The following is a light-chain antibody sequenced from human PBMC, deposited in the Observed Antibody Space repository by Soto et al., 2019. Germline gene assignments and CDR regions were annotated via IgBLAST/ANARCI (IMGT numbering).Light chain of an antibody. CDR1: QNSSRW. CDR2: DAS. Sequence: DIQMTQSPSTLSASVGDRVTITCRVSQNSSRWLAWYQQKPGKAPNLLIYDASTVKTGVPSRFSGSGSGTEFTLTINSLQPDDFATYYCQQYNSYPLTFGQGTKVEIK. V-gene: IGKV1-5*01. J-gene: IGKJ1*01. CDR3: QQYNSYPLT.